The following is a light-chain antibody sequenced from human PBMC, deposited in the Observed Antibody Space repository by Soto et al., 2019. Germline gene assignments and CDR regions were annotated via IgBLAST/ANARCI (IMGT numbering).Light chain of an antibody. CDR1: QSVDSN. V-gene: IGKV3D-15*01. CDR3: QQYDNWPLT. CDR2: GAS. Sequence: EIGMTQSPATLSVSPGERATLSCRASQSVDSNLAWYQQKPGQAPRLLIFGASTSATGIPARFSGSGSGTDFTLTISSLQSEDFGVYFCQQYDNWPLTFGGGTKVEIK. J-gene: IGKJ4*01.